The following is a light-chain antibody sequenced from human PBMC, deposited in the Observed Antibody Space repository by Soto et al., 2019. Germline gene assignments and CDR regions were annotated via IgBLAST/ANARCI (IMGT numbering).Light chain of an antibody. CDR2: ATS. CDR1: QSVDSTY. V-gene: IGKV3D-15*01. CDR3: QQYNSYSQT. J-gene: IGKJ1*01. Sequence: EIVMTQSPATLSVSPVERATLSFRASQSVDSTYLAWYQQKPDQSPRLLIYATSTRAAGIPDRFSGSGSGTEFTLTISSLQPDDFATYYCQQYNSYSQTFGQGTKVDI.